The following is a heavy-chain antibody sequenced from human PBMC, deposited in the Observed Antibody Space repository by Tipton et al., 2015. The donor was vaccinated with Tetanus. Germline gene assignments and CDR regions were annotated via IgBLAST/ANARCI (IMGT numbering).Heavy chain of an antibody. D-gene: IGHD3-22*01. Sequence: TLSLPCTVSGGSISSAASSLRCLLPPPWPFLAFLGYVSDSGSTYSNPSLRSRIIISVDTSKNQFSLILSSVTAAATAVYYCARATPSGSYFVRYYSMDVWGQGTTVVVSS. CDR2: VSDSGST. CDR3: ARATPSGSYFVRYYSMDV. J-gene: IGHJ6*02. V-gene: IGHV4-30-4*01. CDR1: GGSISSAASS.